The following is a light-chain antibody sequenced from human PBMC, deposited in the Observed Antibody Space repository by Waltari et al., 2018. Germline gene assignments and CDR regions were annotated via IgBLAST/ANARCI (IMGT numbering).Light chain of an antibody. J-gene: IGLJ2*01. V-gene: IGLV3-1*01. CDR3: QAWHTSTFVL. CDR1: TWGDKY. CDR2: QYN. Sequence: SFHLPQSHSVSVSPGETASTTGSGVTWGDKYVSWYQLKPGQSPVLLIYQYNMRPSGIPERFSGSNSGNTATLTFSGTQALDEADYYCQAWHTSTFVLFGGGTKLTVL.